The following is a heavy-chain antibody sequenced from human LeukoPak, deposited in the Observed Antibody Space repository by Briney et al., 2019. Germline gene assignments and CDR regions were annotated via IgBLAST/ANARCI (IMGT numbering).Heavy chain of an antibody. CDR1: GFTVSINY. D-gene: IGHD5-18*01. Sequence: GGSLRLSCAASGFTVSINYMSWVRQAPGKRLEWVAVIYSGGSTYYADSVKGRFTISRDNSKNTLYLQMNSLRAEDTAVYYCAGDTAMVVYYGMDVWGQGTTVTVSS. V-gene: IGHV3-66*01. CDR2: IYSGGST. CDR3: AGDTAMVVYYGMDV. J-gene: IGHJ6*02.